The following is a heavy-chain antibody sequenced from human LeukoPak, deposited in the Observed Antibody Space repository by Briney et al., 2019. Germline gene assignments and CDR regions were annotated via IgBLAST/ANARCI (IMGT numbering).Heavy chain of an antibody. V-gene: IGHV3-48*02. CDR2: ISGSSSTI. D-gene: IGHD2/OR15-2a*01. J-gene: IGHJ4*02. Sequence: GGSLRLSCAASGFTFSNAWMIWVRQAPGKGLEWVSYISGSSSTIYYADSVKGRFTISRDNAKNSLHLQMNSLRDEDTAVYYCARDQYFSLDYWGQGTLVTVSS. CDR3: ARDQYFSLDY. CDR1: GFTFSNAW.